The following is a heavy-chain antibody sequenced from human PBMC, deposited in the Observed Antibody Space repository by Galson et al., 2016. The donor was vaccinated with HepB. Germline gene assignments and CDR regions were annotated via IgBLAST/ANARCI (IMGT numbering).Heavy chain of an antibody. CDR1: GGSITSGTKY. CDR3: ATMPDP. CDR2: ISTSGTA. D-gene: IGHD2-2*01. J-gene: IGHJ5*02. Sequence: TLSLTCTVSGGSITSGTKYWTWIRQPAGKGLEWIGGISTSGTANYNPSLRSRVTISLDTSKTHLSLKLRSVTASDTAMYYCATMPDPWGQGTLVTVSS. V-gene: IGHV4-61*02.